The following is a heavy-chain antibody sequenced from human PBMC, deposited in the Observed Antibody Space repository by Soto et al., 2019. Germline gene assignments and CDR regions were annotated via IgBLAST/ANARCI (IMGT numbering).Heavy chain of an antibody. CDR2: IYYSGST. J-gene: IGHJ5*02. D-gene: IGHD6-19*01. Sequence: QVQLQESGPGLVKPSQTLSLTCTVSGGSISSGGYYWSWIRQHPGKGLEWIGYIYYSGSTYYNPSLKSRVTKSGDTSKNQFPLQLSSVTAADTAVYYCARGQWLVGWFDPWGQGTLVTVSS. CDR3: ARGQWLVGWFDP. CDR1: GGSISSGGYY. V-gene: IGHV4-31*03.